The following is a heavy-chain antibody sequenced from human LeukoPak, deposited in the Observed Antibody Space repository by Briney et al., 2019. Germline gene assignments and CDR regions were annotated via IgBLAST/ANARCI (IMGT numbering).Heavy chain of an antibody. CDR2: IVVGSGNT. J-gene: IGHJ6*02. CDR1: GFTFTSSA. CDR3: AADLWFGELFSGYYGMDV. D-gene: IGHD3-10*01. V-gene: IGHV1-58*02. Sequence: ASVKVSCKASGFTFTSSAMQWVRQARGQRLEWIGWIVVGSGNTNYAQKFQERVTITRDMSTSTAYMELSSLRSEDTAAYYCAADLWFGELFSGYYGMDVWGQGTTVTVSS.